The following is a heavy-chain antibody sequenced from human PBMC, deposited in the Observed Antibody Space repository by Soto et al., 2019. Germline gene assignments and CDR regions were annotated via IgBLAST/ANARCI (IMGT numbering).Heavy chain of an antibody. J-gene: IGHJ6*02. CDR2: ISYDGSNK. Sequence: QVQLVESGGGVVQPGRSLRLSCAASGFTFSSYAMHWVRQAPGKGLEWVAVISYDGSNKYYADSVKGRFTISRDNSKNTLYLQMNRLRADDTAVYYCARETYYDFWSGPYYGMDVWGQGTTVTVSS. D-gene: IGHD3-3*01. CDR1: GFTFSSYA. CDR3: ARETYYDFWSGPYYGMDV. V-gene: IGHV3-30-3*01.